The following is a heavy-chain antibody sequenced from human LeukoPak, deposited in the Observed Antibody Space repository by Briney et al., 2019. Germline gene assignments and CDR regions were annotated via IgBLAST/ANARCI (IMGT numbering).Heavy chain of an antibody. CDR2: ISGRSNNT. V-gene: IGHV3-23*01. CDR1: GFIFSNYA. CDR3: AKWGDYDVLTGYYVSDF. D-gene: IGHD3-9*01. J-gene: IGHJ4*02. Sequence: HSGGSLRLSCAASGFIFSNYAMYWVRQAPGKGLEWVSAISGRSNNTYYADSVEGRFTISRDSSKNTLYLQMNSLRADDTAVYYCAKWGDYDVLTGYYVSDFWGQGTLVTVSS.